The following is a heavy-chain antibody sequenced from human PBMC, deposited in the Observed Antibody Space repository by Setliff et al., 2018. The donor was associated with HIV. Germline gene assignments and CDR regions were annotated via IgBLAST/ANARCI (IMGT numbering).Heavy chain of an antibody. V-gene: IGHV4-4*08. Sequence: PSETLSLTCTVSGGSMNENHWSWLRQSPGKGLEWIAYIHTSESTYFNPSFISRVTISIDSSKNQFSLKLMSLTAAGTAVYYCARTGYAFDIWGRGTMVTVSS. CDR3: ARTGYAFDI. CDR1: GGSMNENH. CDR2: IHTSEST. J-gene: IGHJ3*02.